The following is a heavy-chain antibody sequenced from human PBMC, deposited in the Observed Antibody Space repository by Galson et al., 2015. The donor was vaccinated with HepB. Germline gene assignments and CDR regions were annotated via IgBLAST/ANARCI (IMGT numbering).Heavy chain of an antibody. V-gene: IGHV1-8*01. CDR1: GYTFTSYD. CDR3: ARGVYQLRAYYYMDV. CDR2: MNPNSGNT. J-gene: IGHJ6*03. Sequence: SVKVSCKASGYTFTSYDINWVRQATGQGLEWMGWMNPNSGNTGYAQKFQGRVTMTRNTSISTAYMELSSLRSEDTAVYYCARGVYQLRAYYYMDVWGKGTTVTVSS. D-gene: IGHD2-2*01.